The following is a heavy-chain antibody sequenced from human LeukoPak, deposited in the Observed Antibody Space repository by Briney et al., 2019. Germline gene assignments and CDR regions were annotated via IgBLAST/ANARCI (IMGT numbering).Heavy chain of an antibody. Sequence: GGSLRLSCAASGFTFSSYAMSWVRQAPGKGLEWVSAISGSGGSTYYADSVKGRFTISRDNSKNTLYLQMNSLRAEDTALYYCVKDRCDRATCPEVWGQGTLVTVSS. J-gene: IGHJ4*02. V-gene: IGHV3-23*01. CDR2: ISGSGGST. CDR1: GFTFSSYA. D-gene: IGHD2-21*01. CDR3: VKDRCDRATCPEV.